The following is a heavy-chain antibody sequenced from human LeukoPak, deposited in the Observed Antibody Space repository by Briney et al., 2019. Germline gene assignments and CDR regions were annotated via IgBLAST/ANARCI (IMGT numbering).Heavy chain of an antibody. V-gene: IGHV3-30-3*01. J-gene: IGHJ6*03. CDR3: AREGIVGATYYYYYMDV. CDR2: ISYDGSNK. D-gene: IGHD1-26*01. CDR1: GFTFSSYA. Sequence: PGGSLRLSCAASGFTFSSYAMHWVRQAPGKGLEWVAVISYDGSNKYYADSVKGRFTISRDNSKNTLYLQMNSLRAEDTAVYYCAREGIVGATYYYYYMDVWGKGTTVTVSS.